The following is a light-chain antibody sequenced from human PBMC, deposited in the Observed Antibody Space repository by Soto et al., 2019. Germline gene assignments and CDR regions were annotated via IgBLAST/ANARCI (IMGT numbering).Light chain of an antibody. V-gene: IGKV3-20*01. CDR2: GTS. CDR3: QKYSSSPGT. CDR1: QSVSSSH. Sequence: EIVLTQSPGTLSLSPGDRATLSCRASQSVSSSHLAWYQQRLGQAPRLLIYGTSNRSTGIPDRFSGSRSGTDFTLTITRLEPEDFAVYYCQKYSSSPGTFGQGTKVEIK. J-gene: IGKJ1*01.